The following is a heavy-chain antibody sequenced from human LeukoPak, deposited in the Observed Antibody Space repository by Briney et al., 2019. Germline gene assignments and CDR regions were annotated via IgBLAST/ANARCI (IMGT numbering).Heavy chain of an antibody. V-gene: IGHV4-59*12. CDR2: IYYSGST. J-gene: IGHJ4*02. Sequence: PSETLSLTCTVSGGSISSYYWSWIRQPPGKGLEWIGYIYYSGSTNYNPSLKSRVTISVDTSKNQFSLKLSPVTAADTAVYYCATLTVTHDYWGQGTLVTVSS. CDR3: ATLTVTHDY. CDR1: GGSISSYY. D-gene: IGHD4-17*01.